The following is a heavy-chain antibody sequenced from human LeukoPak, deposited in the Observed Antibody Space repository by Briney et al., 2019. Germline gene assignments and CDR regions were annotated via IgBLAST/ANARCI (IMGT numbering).Heavy chain of an antibody. CDR2: IIPILGIA. V-gene: IGHV1-69*02. J-gene: IGHJ4*02. Sequence: SVTVSCKASGGTFSSYTISWVRQAPGQGLEWMGRIIPILGIANYAQKFQGRVTITADKSTSTAYMELSSLRSEDAAVYYCARGLVVTSAFDYWGQGTLVTVSS. CDR3: ARGLVVTSAFDY. CDR1: GGTFSSYT. D-gene: IGHD4-23*01.